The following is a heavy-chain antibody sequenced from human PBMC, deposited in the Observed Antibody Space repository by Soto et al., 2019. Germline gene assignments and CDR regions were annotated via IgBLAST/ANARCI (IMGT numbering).Heavy chain of an antibody. CDR3: ARESGSHYYYYGMAV. CDR2: INPNSGGT. CDR1: GYTFTGYY. D-gene: IGHD1-26*01. Sequence: ASVKVSCKASGYTFTGYYMHWVRQAPGQGLEWMGWINPNSGGTNYAQKFQGWVTMTRDTSISTAYTQLSRLRSDDTAVYYCARESGSHYYYYGMAVWGQGTTVTVSS. J-gene: IGHJ6*02. V-gene: IGHV1-2*04.